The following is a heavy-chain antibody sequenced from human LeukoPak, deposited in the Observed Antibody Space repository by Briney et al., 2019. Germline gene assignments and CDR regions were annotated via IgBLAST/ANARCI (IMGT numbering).Heavy chain of an antibody. Sequence: GGSLRLSCAASGFTVSSNYMSWVRQAPGKGLEWVSAISGSGGSTSYADSVKGRFTISRDNSKNTLYLQMNSLRAEDTAVYYCAKVPYDSSGYYYFDYWGQGTLVTVSS. V-gene: IGHV3-23*01. CDR3: AKVPYDSSGYYYFDY. D-gene: IGHD3-22*01. CDR2: ISGSGGST. J-gene: IGHJ4*02. CDR1: GFTVSSNY.